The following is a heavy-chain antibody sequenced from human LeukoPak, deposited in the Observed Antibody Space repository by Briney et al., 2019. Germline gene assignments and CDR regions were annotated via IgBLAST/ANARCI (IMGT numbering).Heavy chain of an antibody. D-gene: IGHD2-15*01. Sequence: ASVKVSCKASGYTFTSYGISWVRQAPGQGLEWMGWISAYNGNTNYAQKLQGRVTMTTDASTSTAYMELRSLRSDDTAVYYCARGPKKIWDMSAFDYWGQGTLVTVSS. J-gene: IGHJ4*02. CDR2: ISAYNGNT. V-gene: IGHV1-18*01. CDR1: GYTFTSYG. CDR3: ARGPKKIWDMSAFDY.